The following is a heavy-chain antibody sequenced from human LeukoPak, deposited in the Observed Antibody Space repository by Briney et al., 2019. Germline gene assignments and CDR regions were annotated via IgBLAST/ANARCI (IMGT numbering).Heavy chain of an antibody. V-gene: IGHV3-23*01. Sequence: EGSLRLSCAASGFTFTSYAMSWVRQAPGKGLEWVSAISASVGPTYYADSVKGRFTISRDDSKNTLYLQMNSLRAEDTAVYYWGEGYESSSVYCGCWGEGALVTVSS. CDR3: GEGYESSSVYCGC. CDR2: ISASVGPT. CDR1: GFTFTSYA. J-gene: IGHJ4*02. D-gene: IGHD6-13*01.